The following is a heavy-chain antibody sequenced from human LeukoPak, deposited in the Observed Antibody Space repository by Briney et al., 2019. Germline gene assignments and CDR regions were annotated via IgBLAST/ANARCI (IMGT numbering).Heavy chain of an antibody. Sequence: GASVKVSCKASGYTFTGYYMHWVRQAPGQGLEWMGWINPNSGGTNYAQKFQGRVTMTRDTSVSTAYMELSRLRSDDTAVYYCARDLSVAEWGYMDVWGKGTTVTVSS. D-gene: IGHD1-26*01. J-gene: IGHJ6*03. CDR2: INPNSGGT. CDR3: ARDLSVAEWGYMDV. V-gene: IGHV1-2*02. CDR1: GYTFTGYY.